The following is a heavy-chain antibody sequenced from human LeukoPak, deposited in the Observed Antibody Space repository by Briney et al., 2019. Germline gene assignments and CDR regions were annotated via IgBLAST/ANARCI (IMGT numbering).Heavy chain of an antibody. D-gene: IGHD4-17*01. CDR1: GGSISYYY. V-gene: IGHV4-59*01. CDR3: AREDPQTTVPEGMDV. Sequence: SETLSLTCTVSGGSISYYYWSWIRQSPGKGLEWIGYIYYSGTTNYNPSLKGRVTISVDTSKNQFSLQLRSVTAAGTAVYYCAREDPQTTVPEGMDVWGQGTTVTVSS. CDR2: IYYSGTT. J-gene: IGHJ6*02.